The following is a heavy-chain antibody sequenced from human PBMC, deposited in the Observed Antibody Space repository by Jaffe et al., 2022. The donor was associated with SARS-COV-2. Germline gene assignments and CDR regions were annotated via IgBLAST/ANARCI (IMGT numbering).Heavy chain of an antibody. CDR1: GFTFDDYA. CDR2: ISWNSGSI. CDR3: AKDDGSQTPYCGGDCYSGPDY. D-gene: IGHD2-21*02. J-gene: IGHJ4*02. V-gene: IGHV3-9*01. Sequence: EVQLVESGGGLVQPGRSLRLSCAASGFTFDDYAMHWVRQAPGKGLEWVSGISWNSGSIGYADSVKGRFTISRDNAKNSLYLQMNSLRAEDTALYYCAKDDGSQTPYCGGDCYSGPDYWGQGTLVTVSS.